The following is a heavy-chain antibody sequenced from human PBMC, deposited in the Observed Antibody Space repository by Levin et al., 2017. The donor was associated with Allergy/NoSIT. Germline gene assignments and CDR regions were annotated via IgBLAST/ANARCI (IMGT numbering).Heavy chain of an antibody. CDR2: IYYSGST. J-gene: IGHJ5*02. D-gene: IGHD2-15*01. Sequence: SETLSLTCTVSGGSISSGDYYWSWIRQPPGKGLEWIGYIYYSGSTYYNPSLKSRVTISVDTSNNQFSLKLSSVTAADTAVYYCARVQEVDCSGGSCYSGDGRWFDPWGQGTLVTVSS. V-gene: IGHV4-30-4*01. CDR3: ARVQEVDCSGGSCYSGDGRWFDP. CDR1: GGSISSGDYY.